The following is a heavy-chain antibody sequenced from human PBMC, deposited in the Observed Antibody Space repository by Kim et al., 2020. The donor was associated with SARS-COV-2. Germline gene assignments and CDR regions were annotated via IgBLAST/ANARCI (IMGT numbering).Heavy chain of an antibody. V-gene: IGHV5-51*01. J-gene: IGHJ5*02. CDR1: GYSFANSW. D-gene: IGHD1-1*01. CDR2: IYPRDSDT. CDR3: ARHPVEYNSVIGANWFDA. Sequence: GESLKISCKASGYSFANSWIAWVRQMPGKGLEWMGIIYPRDSDTTYNPSFQGQVIISADKAISTAYLQWLSLKASDTAMYFCARHPVEYNSVIGANWFDAWGQGTLVTVSS.